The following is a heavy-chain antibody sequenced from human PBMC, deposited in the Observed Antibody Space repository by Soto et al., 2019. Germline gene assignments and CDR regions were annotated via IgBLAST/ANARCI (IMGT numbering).Heavy chain of an antibody. Sequence: QVQLVQSGAEVKKPGASVKVSCKASGDTFLSNDINWVRQAPGQGLEWMGWINPTSGHTGYAQKFQGRLTMTRNTSVTTAYTELSGLRSEDTAIYYCARGAVTGITLLGVAIIGGHHYMDVWDTGTTVTVSS. CDR3: ARGAVTGITLLGVAIIGGHHYMDV. V-gene: IGHV1-8*01. D-gene: IGHD3-16*01. CDR2: INPTSGHT. CDR1: GDTFLSND. J-gene: IGHJ6*03.